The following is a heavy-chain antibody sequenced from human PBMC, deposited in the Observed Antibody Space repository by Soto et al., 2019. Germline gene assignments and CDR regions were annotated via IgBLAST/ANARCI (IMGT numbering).Heavy chain of an antibody. CDR2: IYYSGKT. V-gene: IGHV4-61*01. CDR1: GGYVSSGSYF. J-gene: IGHJ5*02. D-gene: IGHD1-1*01. Sequence: NPSETLSLICSVSSGHVVSGGYVSSGSYFWSWIRRPPGKDLEFIGYIYYSGKTYYNPSLKSRVTMSLDTSKNQFSLNLSSVNTADTAVYYCARMRFGTVPHWFDPWGQGTLVTVSS. CDR3: ARMRFGTVPHWFDP.